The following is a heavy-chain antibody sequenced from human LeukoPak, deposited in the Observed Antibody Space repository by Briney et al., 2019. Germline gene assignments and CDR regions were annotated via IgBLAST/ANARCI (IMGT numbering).Heavy chain of an antibody. CDR3: ARDRLYGDYDRVCDY. CDR1: GFTFSSYE. Sequence: GGSLRLSCAASGFTFSSYEMNWVRQAPGKGLEWVSYISSSGSSIYYADSVKGRFTISRDNAKNSLYLQMNSLRAEDTAVYYCARDRLYGDYDRVCDYWGQGTLVTVSS. J-gene: IGHJ4*02. CDR2: ISSSGSSI. V-gene: IGHV3-48*03. D-gene: IGHD4-17*01.